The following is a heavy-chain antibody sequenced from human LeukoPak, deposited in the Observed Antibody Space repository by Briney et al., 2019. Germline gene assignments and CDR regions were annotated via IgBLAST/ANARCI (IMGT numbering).Heavy chain of an antibody. D-gene: IGHD3-22*01. CDR2: ISSSSSYI. Sequence: GGSLRLSCAASGFTFSSYSMNWVRQAPGKGLEWVSSISSSSSYIYYADSVKGRITTSRDNAKNSLYLQMNSLRAEDTAVYYCAREPYYYDSSGYYIPGAFDIWGQGTMVTVSS. V-gene: IGHV3-21*01. CDR1: GFTFSSYS. CDR3: AREPYYYDSSGYYIPGAFDI. J-gene: IGHJ3*02.